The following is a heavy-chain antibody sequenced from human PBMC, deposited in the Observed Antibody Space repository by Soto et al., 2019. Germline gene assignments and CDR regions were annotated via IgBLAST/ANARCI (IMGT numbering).Heavy chain of an antibody. CDR3: ARVGTPVADELDY. J-gene: IGHJ4*02. Sequence: GGSLRLSCAASGFTFSDYYMSWIRQAPGKGLEWVSFVSSSGSNINYGDSVKGRFTISRDNAKKSLFLQMHSLRAEDTAIYYCARVGTPVADELDYWGQGALVTVSS. CDR2: VSSSGSNI. CDR1: GFTFSDYY. V-gene: IGHV3-11*01. D-gene: IGHD2-21*01.